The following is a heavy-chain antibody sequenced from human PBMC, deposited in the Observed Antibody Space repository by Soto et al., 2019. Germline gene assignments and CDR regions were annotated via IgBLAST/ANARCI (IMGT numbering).Heavy chain of an antibody. CDR1: GFTFSSYG. J-gene: IGHJ6*02. D-gene: IGHD3-3*01. CDR3: AKTYYDFWSGYLTYYYYYYGMDV. V-gene: IGHV3-30*18. CDR2: ISYDGSNK. Sequence: HPGGSLRLSCAASGFTFSSYGMHWVRQAPGKGLEWVAVISYDGSNKYYADSVKGRFTISRDNSKNTLYLQMNSLRAEDTAVYYCAKTYYDFWSGYLTYYYYYYGMDVWGQGTTVTVSS.